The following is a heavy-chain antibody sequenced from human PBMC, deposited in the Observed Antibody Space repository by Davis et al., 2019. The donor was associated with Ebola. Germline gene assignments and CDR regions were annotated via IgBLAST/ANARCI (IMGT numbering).Heavy chain of an antibody. CDR3: ARRSLTSPPL. Sequence: MPSETLSLTCAVYGGSFSGYYWSWIRQPPGKGLEWIGEINHSGRTNYKPSLKSRVTISADTSKNQFSLKLSSVTAAETAVYYCARRSLTSPPLWGQGTLVSVSS. CDR2: INHSGRT. J-gene: IGHJ4*02. D-gene: IGHD2-2*01. V-gene: IGHV4-34*01. CDR1: GGSFSGYY.